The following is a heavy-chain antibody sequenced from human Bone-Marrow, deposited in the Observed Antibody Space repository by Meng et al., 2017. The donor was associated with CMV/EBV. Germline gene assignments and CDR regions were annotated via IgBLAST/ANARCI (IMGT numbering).Heavy chain of an antibody. CDR1: GFTFSSYS. J-gene: IGHJ6*02. V-gene: IGHV3-48*04. CDR3: ARDLEAYDFWSGYNYYYYGMDV. Sequence: GESLKISCAASGFTFSSYSMNWVRQAPGKGLEWVSYISSSSTIYYADSVKGRFTISRDNAKNSLYLQMNSLRAEDTAVYYCARDLEAYDFWSGYNYYYYGMDVWGQGTTVTVSS. D-gene: IGHD3-3*01. CDR2: ISSSSTI.